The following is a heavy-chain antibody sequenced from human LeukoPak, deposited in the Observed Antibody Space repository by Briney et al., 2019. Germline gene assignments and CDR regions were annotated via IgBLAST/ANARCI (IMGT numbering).Heavy chain of an antibody. CDR1: GFTFSIYA. J-gene: IGHJ4*02. CDR2: LSGSGDST. CDR3: AREKPFYDSSGYYYPIAFDY. D-gene: IGHD3-22*01. Sequence: GGSLRLSCAASGFTFSIYAMSWVRQAPGKGLEWVSGLSGSGDSTHYADSVKGRFTISRDNSKNTVYLQMNSLRAEDTALYYCAREKPFYDSSGYYYPIAFDYWGQGTLVTVSS. V-gene: IGHV3-23*01.